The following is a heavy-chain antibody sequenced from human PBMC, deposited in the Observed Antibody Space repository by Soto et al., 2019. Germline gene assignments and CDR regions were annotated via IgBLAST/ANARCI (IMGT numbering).Heavy chain of an antibody. D-gene: IGHD2-15*01. CDR2: ISGSGGST. J-gene: IGHJ5*02. Sequence: EVQLLESGGGLVQPGGSLRLSCAASGFTFSSYAMSWVRQAPGKGLEWVSAISGSGGSTYYADSVKGRFTISRDNSKNTLYLQMNSLRDEDTAVYYCAKDSGIVVVVAASNWFDPWGQGTLVTVSS. CDR1: GFTFSSYA. V-gene: IGHV3-23*01. CDR3: AKDSGIVVVVAASNWFDP.